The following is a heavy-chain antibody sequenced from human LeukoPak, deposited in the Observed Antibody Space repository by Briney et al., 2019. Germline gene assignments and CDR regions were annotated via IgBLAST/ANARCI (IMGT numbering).Heavy chain of an antibody. CDR1: GFPFSTFG. Sequence: GGSLRLSCAASGFPFSTFGMNWVRQAPGKGLEWVSFIPSDGSNKYYADAVKGRFTISRDNSRNTLSLQMNSLRTDDTAVYYCAKDLRWIAGTGFWGQGTLVTVSS. CDR3: AKDLRWIAGTGF. CDR2: IPSDGSNK. D-gene: IGHD4-23*01. V-gene: IGHV3-30*02. J-gene: IGHJ4*02.